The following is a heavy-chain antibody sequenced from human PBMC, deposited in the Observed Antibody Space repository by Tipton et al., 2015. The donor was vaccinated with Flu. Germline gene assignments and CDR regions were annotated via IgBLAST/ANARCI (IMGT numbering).Heavy chain of an antibody. Sequence: QSGAEVKKPGASVKVSCKASGYTFTSYDISWVRQAPGQGLEWMGWISAYNGNTNYAQKLQGRVTMTTDTSTSTAYMELRSLRSDDTAVYYCARLRGGMSDGYYYYMDVWGKGTTVTVSS. V-gene: IGHV1-18*04. CDR3: ARLRGGMSDGYYYYMDV. J-gene: IGHJ6*03. CDR2: ISAYNGNT. D-gene: IGHD5-12*01. CDR1: GYTFTSYD.